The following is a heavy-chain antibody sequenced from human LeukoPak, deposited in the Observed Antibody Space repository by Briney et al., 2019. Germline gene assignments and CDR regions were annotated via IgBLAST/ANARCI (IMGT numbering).Heavy chain of an antibody. CDR2: ISSSGSTI. J-gene: IGHJ4*02. D-gene: IGHD1-26*01. V-gene: IGHV3-11*01. CDR3: ASGNSGSYYLIDY. Sequence: GGSLRLSCAASGFTFSDYYMSWIRQAPGKGLEWVSYISSSGSTIYYADSVKGRFTISRDNAKNSLYLQMNSLRAEDTAVYYRASGNSGSYYLIDYWGQGTLVTVSS. CDR1: GFTFSDYY.